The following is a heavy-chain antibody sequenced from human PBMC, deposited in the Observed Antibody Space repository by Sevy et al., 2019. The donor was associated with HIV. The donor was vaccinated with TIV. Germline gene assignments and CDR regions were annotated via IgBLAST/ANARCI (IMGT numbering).Heavy chain of an antibody. Sequence: GGSLRLSCAASGFTFSNYWMSWVRQAPGKGLEWVGNIKRDGSEKYYVASVKGRFTISRDNAKNSLYLQMNSLRAEDTAVYYCARDCSSSTCLWGMDVWGQGTTVTVSS. D-gene: IGHD2-2*01. J-gene: IGHJ6*02. CDR3: ARDCSSSTCLWGMDV. CDR2: IKRDGSEK. V-gene: IGHV3-7*03. CDR1: GFTFSNYW.